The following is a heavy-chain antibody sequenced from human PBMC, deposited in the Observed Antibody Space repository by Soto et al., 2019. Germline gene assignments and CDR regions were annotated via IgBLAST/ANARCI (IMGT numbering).Heavy chain of an antibody. CDR2: VSYSGSP. J-gene: IGHJ2*01. V-gene: IGHV4-39*01. Sequence: QLQLQESGPGLVKSSETLSLTCTVSGGSISSSHHWGWIRQPPGKGLEWIGSVSYSGSPYYSPSFKSRITISVDASKNQFSLRVRSVTATDTAVYYCARGRIAARWVSREEHWYFDLWGRGTLVTVSS. CDR3: ARGRIAARWVSREEHWYFDL. CDR1: GGSISSSHH. D-gene: IGHD6-6*01.